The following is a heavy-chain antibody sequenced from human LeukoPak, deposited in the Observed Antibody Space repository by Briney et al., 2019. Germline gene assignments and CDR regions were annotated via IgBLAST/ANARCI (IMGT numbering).Heavy chain of an antibody. J-gene: IGHJ4*02. Sequence: ASVKVSCKASGYTFTSYGISWVRQAPGQGLEWMGWISAYNGNTNYAQRLQGRVTMTTDTSTSTAYMELRSLRSDDTAVYYCAREDLGITGTTVNFDYWGQGTLVTVSS. CDR3: AREDLGITGTTVNFDY. CDR2: ISAYNGNT. D-gene: IGHD1-7*01. V-gene: IGHV1-18*01. CDR1: GYTFTSYG.